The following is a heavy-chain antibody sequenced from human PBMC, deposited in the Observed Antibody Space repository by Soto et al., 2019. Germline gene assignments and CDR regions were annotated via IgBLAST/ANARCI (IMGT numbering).Heavy chain of an antibody. CDR3: ARGGTTTYYDFWSGPDSFDY. V-gene: IGHV4-59*01. CDR1: GGSISSYC. Sequence: SETLSLTCTVSGGSISSYCWSWIRQPPGKGLEWIGYIYYSGSTNYNPSLKSRVTISVDTSKNQFSLKLSSVTAADTAVYYCARGGTTTYYDFWSGPDSFDYWGQGTLVTVSS. J-gene: IGHJ4*02. CDR2: IYYSGST. D-gene: IGHD3-3*01.